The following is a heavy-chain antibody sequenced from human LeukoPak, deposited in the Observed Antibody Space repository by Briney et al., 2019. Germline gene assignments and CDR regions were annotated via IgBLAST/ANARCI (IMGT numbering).Heavy chain of an antibody. D-gene: IGHD3/OR15-3a*01. CDR1: GFTFSNYH. V-gene: IGHV3-11*05. CDR3: ARDPVRFRTSVPNGYRAFDN. J-gene: IGHJ3*02. Sequence: PGGSLRLSCAASGFTFSNYHLSWIRQAPGKGLEWVSYISSSSSYTNYADSVKGRFTISRDNAKNSLYLQMNSLRAEDTAVYYCARDPVRFRTSVPNGYRAFDNWGQGTMVTVSS. CDR2: ISSSSSYT.